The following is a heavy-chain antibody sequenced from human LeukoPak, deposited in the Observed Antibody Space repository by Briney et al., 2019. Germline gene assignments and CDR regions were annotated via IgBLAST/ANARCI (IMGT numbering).Heavy chain of an antibody. V-gene: IGHV3-23*01. CDR2: ISGSGGST. CDR3: AKDGSSVSSSWYRFDY. J-gene: IGHJ4*02. Sequence: GGSLRLSCVASGFTFSSYAMSWVRQAPGKGLEWVSAISGSGGSTYYADSVKGRFTISRDNSKNTLYLQMNSLRAEDTAVYYCAKDGSSVSSSWYRFDYWGQGTLVTVSS. CDR1: GFTFSSYA. D-gene: IGHD6-13*01.